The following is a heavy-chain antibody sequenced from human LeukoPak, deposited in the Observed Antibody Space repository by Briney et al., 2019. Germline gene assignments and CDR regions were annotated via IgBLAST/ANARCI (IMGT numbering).Heavy chain of an antibody. CDR2: ISNHGSST. CDR3: ARRAGAYSHPYDY. CDR1: GFTFSSYA. D-gene: IGHD4/OR15-4a*01. Sequence: GGSLRLSCVASGFTFSSYAMHWVRLAPGKGLEYVSAISNHGSSTYYANSVRGRFTISRDNSKNTLYLQMNSLRAEDTAVYYCARRAGAYSHPYDYWGQGTLVTVSS. V-gene: IGHV3-64*01. J-gene: IGHJ4*02.